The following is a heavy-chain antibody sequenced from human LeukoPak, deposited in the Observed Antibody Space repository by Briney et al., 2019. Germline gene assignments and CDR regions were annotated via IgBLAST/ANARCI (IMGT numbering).Heavy chain of an antibody. CDR3: AKDSHPSARIRLGELSFDY. D-gene: IGHD3-16*02. V-gene: IGHV3-30*18. CDR2: ISYDGSNK. J-gene: IGHJ4*02. CDR1: GFTFSSYG. Sequence: GGSLRLSCAASGFTFSSYGMHWVRQAPGKGLEWVAVISYDGSNKYYADSVKGRFTISRDNSKNTLYLQMNSLRAEDTAVYYCAKDSHPSARIRLGELSFDYWGQGTLVTVSS.